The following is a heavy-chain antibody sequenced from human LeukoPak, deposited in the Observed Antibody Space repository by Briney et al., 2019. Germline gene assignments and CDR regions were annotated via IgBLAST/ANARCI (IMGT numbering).Heavy chain of an antibody. V-gene: IGHV4-59*01. CDR3: ARAVHYSGTSDQYTGGWYYFDF. CDR2: INYSGST. Sequence: SETLSLTCTVSGDSMNNYYWSWIRQPPGKGLEWIGNINYSGSTNSNPSLKSQATISVDMSRKHFFLDLSSVIAADTAVYYCARAVHYSGTSDQYTGGWYYFDFWGQGTLVTVSS. J-gene: IGHJ4*02. D-gene: IGHD3-10*01. CDR1: GDSMNNYY.